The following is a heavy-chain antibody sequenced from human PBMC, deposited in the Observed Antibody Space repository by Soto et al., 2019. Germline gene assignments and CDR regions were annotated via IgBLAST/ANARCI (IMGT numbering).Heavy chain of an antibody. D-gene: IGHD3-10*01. J-gene: IGHJ4*02. CDR2: IYSGGST. V-gene: IGHV3-53*01. CDR1: GFTVSSNY. CDR3: ARGSTDSYPGSRIFDF. Sequence: GGSLRLSCAASGFTVSSNYMSWVRQAPGKGLEWVSVIYSGGSTYYADSVKGRFVISRDNSKKTLYLQMTSLTAEDSAMYYCARGSTDSYPGSRIFDFWGRGTLVTVSS.